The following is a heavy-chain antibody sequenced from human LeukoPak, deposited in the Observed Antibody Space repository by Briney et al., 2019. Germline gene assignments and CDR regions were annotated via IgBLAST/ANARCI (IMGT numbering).Heavy chain of an antibody. CDR3: AKEKEDYYDSSGYSPLGY. CDR2: ISYDGSNK. Sequence: GGSLRLSCAASGFTFSSYAMSWVRQAQGKGLEWVAVISYDGSNKYYADSVKGRFTISRDNSKNTLYLQMNSLRAEDTAVYYCAKEKEDYYDSSGYSPLGYWGQGTLVTVSS. J-gene: IGHJ4*02. CDR1: GFTFSSYA. D-gene: IGHD3-22*01. V-gene: IGHV3-30*18.